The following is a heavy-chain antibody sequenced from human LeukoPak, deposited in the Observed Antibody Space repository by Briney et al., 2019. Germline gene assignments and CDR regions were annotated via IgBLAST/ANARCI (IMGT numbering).Heavy chain of an antibody. V-gene: IGHV4-59*01. CDR2: IYYSGST. Sequence: SETLSLTCTVSGGSISSYYWSWIRQPPGKGLEWFGYIYYSGSTNYNPSLKSRVTISVDTSKNQFSLKLSSVTAADTAVYYCARNYGSGSYWWFDPWGQGTLVTVSS. D-gene: IGHD3-10*01. J-gene: IGHJ5*02. CDR1: GGSISSYY. CDR3: ARNYGSGSYWWFDP.